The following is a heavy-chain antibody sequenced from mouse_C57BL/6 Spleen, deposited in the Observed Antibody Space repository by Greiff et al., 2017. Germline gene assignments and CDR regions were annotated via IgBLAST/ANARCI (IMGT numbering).Heavy chain of an antibody. Sequence: VQLQQPGAELVKPWASVKLSCKASRYTFTSDWKHRVKQRPGRGLVGSGRIDPNSGGTKYNEQFKSKATLDVSKPSRTAYMQLSRLTSEDSAVCYCARRLRGEAWFAYWVQGTLVTVSA. CDR1: RYTFTSDW. CDR3: ARRLRGEAWFAY. V-gene: IGHV1-72*01. D-gene: IGHD1-1*01. CDR2: IDPNSGGT. J-gene: IGHJ3*01.